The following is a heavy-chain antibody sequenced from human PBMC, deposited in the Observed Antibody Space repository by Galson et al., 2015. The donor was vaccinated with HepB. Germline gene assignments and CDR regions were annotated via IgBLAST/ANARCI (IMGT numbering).Heavy chain of an antibody. CDR1: GASISSSLYY. CDR2: IYYTGNT. Sequence: TLSLTCTVSGASISSSLYYWVWIRQPPEKGLEWIGSIYYTGNTYYKSSLKSRVTISADMSKNQFSLKVNSVTAADTAVYYCARAAGDSSTYANDYRGQGTLVTVSS. CDR3: ARAAGDSSTYANDY. D-gene: IGHD5-18*01. V-gene: IGHV4-39*07. J-gene: IGHJ4*02.